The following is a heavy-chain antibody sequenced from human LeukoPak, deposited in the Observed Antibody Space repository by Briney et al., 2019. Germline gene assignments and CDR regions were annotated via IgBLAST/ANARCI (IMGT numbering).Heavy chain of an antibody. CDR3: AKDGLYFDGSTHIYYFDP. V-gene: IGHV3-23*01. CDR2: ITYNGAAT. Sequence: GGSLRLSCAASGFSFGGYAMTWVRQAPGKGLEWVSSITYNGAATYYLDSVKARFTISRDNSRSTLYLQMYSLTAEDTALYYCAKDGLYFDGSTHIYYFDPWGPGTLVAVSS. D-gene: IGHD3-9*01. CDR1: GFSFGGYA. J-gene: IGHJ4*02.